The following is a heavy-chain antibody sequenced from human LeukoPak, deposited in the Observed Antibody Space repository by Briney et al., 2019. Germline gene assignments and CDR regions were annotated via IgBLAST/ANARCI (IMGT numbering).Heavy chain of an antibody. CDR2: INSDGSST. CDR1: GFTFSSYW. J-gene: IGHJ4*02. CDR3: ARSSSHYYDSSGYTY. Sequence: GGSLRLSCAASGFTFSSYWMHWVRHAPGKGLVWVSRINSDGSSTNYADSVKGRFTISRDNAKNTLYLQMNSLRAEDTAVYYCARSSSHYYDSSGYTYWGQGTLVTVSS. V-gene: IGHV3-74*01. D-gene: IGHD3-22*01.